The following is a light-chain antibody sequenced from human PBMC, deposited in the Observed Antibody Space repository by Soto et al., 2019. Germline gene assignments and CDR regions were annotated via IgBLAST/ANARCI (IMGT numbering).Light chain of an antibody. J-gene: IGKJ5*01. CDR3: QQRSNWPIT. CDR1: QSVSSY. Sequence: EIVLTQSPATLSLSPGERATLSCRASQSVSSYFAWYQQKPGQAPRLLIYDASNRATGIPARFSGSGSGTDFTLTISSLEPEDFAVYYCQQRSNWPITFGQGTRLE. V-gene: IGKV3-11*01. CDR2: DAS.